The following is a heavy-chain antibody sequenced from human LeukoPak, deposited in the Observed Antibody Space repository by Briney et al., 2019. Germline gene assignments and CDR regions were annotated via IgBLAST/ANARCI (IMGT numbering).Heavy chain of an antibody. J-gene: IGHJ6*02. V-gene: IGHV4-34*01. D-gene: IGHD3-3*01. Sequence: SETLSLTCAVYGGSFSGYYWSWIRQPPGKGLEWIGEINHSGSTNYNPSLKSRVTISVDTSRNQFSLKLSSVTAADTAVYYCARSRPITIFGVVIRSIYYYYGMDVWGQGTTVTVSS. CDR1: GGSFSGYY. CDR2: INHSGST. CDR3: ARSRPITIFGVVIRSIYYYYGMDV.